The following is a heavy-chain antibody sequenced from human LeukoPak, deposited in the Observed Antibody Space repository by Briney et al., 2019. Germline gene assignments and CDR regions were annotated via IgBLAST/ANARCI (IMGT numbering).Heavy chain of an antibody. CDR2: INHSGST. J-gene: IGHJ4*02. CDR1: GGSFSGYY. CDR3: ARVAYWGLFSWSPYFDY. V-gene: IGHV4-34*01. D-gene: IGHD2-21*01. Sequence: NTSETLSLTCAVYGGSFSGYYWSWIRQPPGKGLEWIGEINHSGSTNYNPSLKSRVTISVDTSKNQFSLKLSSVTAADTAVYYCARVAYWGLFSWSPYFDYWGQGTLVTVSS.